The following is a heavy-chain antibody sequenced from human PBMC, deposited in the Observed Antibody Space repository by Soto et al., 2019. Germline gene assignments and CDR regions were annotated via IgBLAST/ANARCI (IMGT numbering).Heavy chain of an antibody. CDR3: ARDKGGEFLKGSGMDV. D-gene: IGHD3-10*01. V-gene: IGHV4-59*01. CDR2: IYHNGET. CDR1: GDSITAYY. Sequence: QMQLQESSLGLVKPSETLSLICSVSGDSITAYYLSWLRQSPGKELEWIGYIYHNGETNYNPSLKSRVTISADTSKTQFSLRLSSVTAADTGVYYCARDKGGEFLKGSGMDVWGQGTTVIVSS. J-gene: IGHJ6*02.